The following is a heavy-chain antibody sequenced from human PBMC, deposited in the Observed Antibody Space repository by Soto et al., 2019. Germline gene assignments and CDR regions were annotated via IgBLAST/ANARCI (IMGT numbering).Heavy chain of an antibody. CDR2: IIPIVGTA. Sequence: QVQLVQSGAEVKKPGSSVKVSCKASGGTFSSYAISLVRQAPGQGLEWMGGIIPIVGTANNAQKCQRRLTITADESTTTAYMELNSLRSEDTAVYYCARSAKRAAAGRNNWFDPWGQGTLVTVSS. V-gene: IGHV1-69*01. CDR1: GGTFSSYA. J-gene: IGHJ5*02. D-gene: IGHD6-13*01. CDR3: ARSAKRAAAGRNNWFDP.